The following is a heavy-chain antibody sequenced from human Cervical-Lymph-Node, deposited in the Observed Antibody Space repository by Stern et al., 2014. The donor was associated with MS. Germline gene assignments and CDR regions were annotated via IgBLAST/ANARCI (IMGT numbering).Heavy chain of an antibody. D-gene: IGHD3-16*01. V-gene: IGHV4-31*03. J-gene: IGHJ4*02. CDR3: ARSDRLWGSFDY. CDR1: GASISTVGYY. CDR2: LSYIAST. Sequence: QVQLQESGPGLVKPSQTLSLTCTVSGASISTVGYYWIWIRQHPGKGLEWIAYLSYIASTHSTPSLQSRVSISTDTSPNHLSLNLTSVTAADTALYYCARSDRLWGSFDYWGQGTLVAVSS.